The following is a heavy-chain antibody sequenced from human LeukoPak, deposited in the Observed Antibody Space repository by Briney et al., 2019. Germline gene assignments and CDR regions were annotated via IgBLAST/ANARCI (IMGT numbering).Heavy chain of an antibody. D-gene: IGHD1-20*01. CDR2: IIPIFGST. CDR3: ATGAPYNYYFDY. Sequence: GSSVKVSCKASGGTFSTYGISWVRQAPGQGLEWMGGIIPIFGSTNNAQKFQGRVTITRDTSASTAYMELSSLRSEDMAVYYCATGAPYNYYFDYWGQGTLVTVSS. J-gene: IGHJ4*02. CDR1: GGTFSTYG. V-gene: IGHV1-69*05.